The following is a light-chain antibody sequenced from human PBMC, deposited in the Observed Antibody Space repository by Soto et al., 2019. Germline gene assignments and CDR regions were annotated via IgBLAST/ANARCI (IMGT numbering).Light chain of an antibody. CDR3: QKYNSAPWT. CDR2: VAS. V-gene: IGKV1-27*01. Sequence: DIQMTQAPSSLSASVGDRVTITCRASQGISNYLAWYQQQPGKVPKLLIYVASTLQSGVPSRFSGSGSGTDFTLTISSLQPEDVATYYCQKYNSAPWTFGQGTKVEIK. J-gene: IGKJ1*01. CDR1: QGISNY.